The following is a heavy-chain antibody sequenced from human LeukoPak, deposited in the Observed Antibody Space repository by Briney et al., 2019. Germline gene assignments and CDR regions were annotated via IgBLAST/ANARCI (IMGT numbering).Heavy chain of an antibody. CDR2: ISYDGSNK. V-gene: IGHV3-30*04. CDR1: GFTFSSYA. J-gene: IGHJ4*02. Sequence: GGSLRLSCAASGFTFSSYAMHWVCQAPGKGLEWVAVISYDGSNKYYADSVKGRFTISRDNSKNTLYLQMNSLRAEDTAVYYCARGGYGGSLFDYWGQGTLVTVSS. D-gene: IGHD4-23*01. CDR3: ARGGYGGSLFDY.